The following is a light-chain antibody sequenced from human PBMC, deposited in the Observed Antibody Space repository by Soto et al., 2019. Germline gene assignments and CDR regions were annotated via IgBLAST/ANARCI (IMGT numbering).Light chain of an antibody. V-gene: IGKV1-39*01. CDR1: QSISSY. J-gene: IGKJ2*01. Sequence: DIQMTQSPSSLSASVGDRVTITCRASQSISSYLNWYQQKPGKDPKLLIYAASSLQSGVPSRFSGSGSGTDFTLTISSLQPEDVATYYCQQSYSTPYTFGQGTKLEIK. CDR2: AAS. CDR3: QQSYSTPYT.